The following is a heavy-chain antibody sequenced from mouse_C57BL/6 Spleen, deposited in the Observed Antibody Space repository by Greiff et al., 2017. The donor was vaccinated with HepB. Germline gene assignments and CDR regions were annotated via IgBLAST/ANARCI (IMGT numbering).Heavy chain of an antibody. J-gene: IGHJ4*01. CDR3: ASSLLYAMDY. CDR2: ISYDGSN. V-gene: IGHV3-6*01. CDR1: GYSITSGYY. Sequence: ESGPGLVKPSQSLSLTCSVTGYSITSGYYWNWIRQFPGNKLEWMGYISYDGSNNYNPSLKNRISITRDTSKNQFFLKLNSVTTEDTATYYCASSLLYAMDYWGQGTSVTVSS. D-gene: IGHD2-1*01.